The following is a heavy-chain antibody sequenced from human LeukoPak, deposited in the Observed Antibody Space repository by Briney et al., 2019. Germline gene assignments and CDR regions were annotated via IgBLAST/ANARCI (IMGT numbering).Heavy chain of an antibody. CDR1: GFIFSSYW. V-gene: IGHV3-74*01. CDR3: AREKGNYDFWSGYRAYYYYGMDV. D-gene: IGHD3-3*01. CDR2: INSDGSST. Sequence: PGGSLRLSCAASGFIFSSYWMHWVRQAPGKGLVWVSRINSDGSSTSYADSVKGRFTISRDNAKNTLYLQMNSLRAEDTAVYYCAREKGNYDFWSGYRAYYYYGMDVWGQGTTVTVSS. J-gene: IGHJ6*02.